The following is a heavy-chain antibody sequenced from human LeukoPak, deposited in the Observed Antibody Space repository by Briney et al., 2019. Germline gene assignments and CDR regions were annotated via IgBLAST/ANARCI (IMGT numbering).Heavy chain of an antibody. CDR1: GFTFSSYS. D-gene: IGHD6-19*01. CDR3: ARLAQPPSYFDY. CDR2: ISGSGGST. Sequence: GGSLRLSCAASGFTFSSYSMNWVRQAPGKGLEWVSAISGSGGSTYYADSVKGRFTISRDNSKNTLYLQMNSLRAEDTAVYYCARLAQPPSYFDYWGQGTLVTVSS. J-gene: IGHJ4*02. V-gene: IGHV3-23*01.